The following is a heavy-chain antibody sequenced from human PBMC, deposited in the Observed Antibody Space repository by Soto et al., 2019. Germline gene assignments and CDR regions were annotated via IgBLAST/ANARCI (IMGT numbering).Heavy chain of an antibody. V-gene: IGHV3-64*01. CDR1: GFTLSSYA. CDR3: ARDLGYGEDWYFDL. J-gene: IGHJ2*01. D-gene: IGHD4-17*01. CDR2: ISSNGVST. Sequence: GGSLRLSCAASGFTLSSYAMHWVRQAPGKGLEYVSAISSNGVSTYYANSVKGRFTISRDNSKNTLYLQMGSLRAEDMAVYYCARDLGYGEDWYFDLWGRGTLVTVSS.